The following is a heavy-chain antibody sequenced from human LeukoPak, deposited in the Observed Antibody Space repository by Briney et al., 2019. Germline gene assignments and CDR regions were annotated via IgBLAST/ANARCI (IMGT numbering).Heavy chain of an antibody. D-gene: IGHD2-15*01. CDR2: ISGSCSTI. CDR3: ARVVYCTGGICQIFAFDT. CDR1: GFTFSDYY. Sequence: GGSLKLSCAASGFTFSDYYMSWIRQTPGKGLEWVSYISGSCSTIFYADSVKGRFIISRDNTKNSLYLQLNSLRAGDTAVYYCARVVYCTGGICQIFAFDTWGQGTMVTVSS. V-gene: IGHV3-11*01. J-gene: IGHJ3*02.